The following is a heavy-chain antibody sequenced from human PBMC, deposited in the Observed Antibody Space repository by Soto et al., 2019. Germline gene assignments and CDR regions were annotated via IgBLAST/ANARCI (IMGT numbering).Heavy chain of an antibody. J-gene: IGHJ6*02. D-gene: IGHD6-13*01. V-gene: IGHV3-33*01. CDR2: IWYDGSNK. Sequence: QVQLVESGGGVVQPGRSLRLSCAASGFTFSSYGMHWVRQAPGKGLEWVAVIWYDGSNKYYADSVKGRFTISRDNSKNTLFLQMNSLRAEDTAVYYCARDIVIAARSFYYYYGMDVWGQGTTVTVSS. CDR1: GFTFSSYG. CDR3: ARDIVIAARSFYYYYGMDV.